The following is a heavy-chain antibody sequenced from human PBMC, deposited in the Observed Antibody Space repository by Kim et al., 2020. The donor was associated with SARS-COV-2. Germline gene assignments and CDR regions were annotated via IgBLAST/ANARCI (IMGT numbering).Heavy chain of an antibody. J-gene: IGHJ5*02. CDR3: ARGRSGSKSPDT. D-gene: IGHD1-26*01. Sequence: YYAASLKGPSTSSIDSSKNALYLQMNSLRAEDTAVYYCARGRSGSKSPDTWGQGTLVTVSS. V-gene: IGHV3-53*01.